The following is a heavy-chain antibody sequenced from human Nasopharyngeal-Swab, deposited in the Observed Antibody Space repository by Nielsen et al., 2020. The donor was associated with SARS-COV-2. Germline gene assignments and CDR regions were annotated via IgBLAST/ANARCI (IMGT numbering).Heavy chain of an antibody. CDR1: GGSFTDYY. CDR2: INHGGST. Sequence: SETLSLTCAVYGGSFTDYYWSWIRQPPGKGLEWIGEINHGGSTNYNPSLKSRLTISVDTSKNQFTLRLGSVTAADTAVYYCARKGGYSSSSGYYYYYYGLDVWGLGTTVTVSS. CDR3: ARKGGYSSSSGYYYYYYGLDV. D-gene: IGHD6-6*01. J-gene: IGHJ6*02. V-gene: IGHV4-34*01.